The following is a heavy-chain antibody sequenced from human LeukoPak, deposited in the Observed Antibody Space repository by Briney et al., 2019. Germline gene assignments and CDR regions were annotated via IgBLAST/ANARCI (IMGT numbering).Heavy chain of an antibody. CDR2: MNPNSGNT. Sequence: ASVKVSRQASGYTFTSYDINWVRQATGQGLEWMGWMNPNSGNTGYAQKFQGRVTMTRNTSISTAYMELSSLRSEDTAVYYCARASYDSSGYRFDYWGQGTLVTVSS. V-gene: IGHV1-8*01. J-gene: IGHJ4*02. CDR3: ARASYDSSGYRFDY. D-gene: IGHD3-22*01. CDR1: GYTFTSYD.